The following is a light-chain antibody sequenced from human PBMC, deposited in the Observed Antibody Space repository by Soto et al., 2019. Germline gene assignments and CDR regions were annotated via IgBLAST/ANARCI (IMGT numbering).Light chain of an antibody. CDR2: DAS. CDR3: QQYDNLLIT. J-gene: IGKJ5*01. CDR1: QDISNY. Sequence: DIQMTQSPSSLSASVGDRVTITCQASQDISNYLNWYQQKPGKAPKLLIYDASNFETGVTSRFSGSGSGTDFTFTISSLQPEDIATYYYQQYDNLLITFGQGTRLEIK. V-gene: IGKV1-33*01.